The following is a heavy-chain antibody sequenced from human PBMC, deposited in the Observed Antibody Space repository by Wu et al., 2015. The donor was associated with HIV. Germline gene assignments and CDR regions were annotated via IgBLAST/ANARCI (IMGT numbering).Heavy chain of an antibody. CDR2: INPSTGST. CDR1: GYRFTDNL. J-gene: IGHJ4*02. CDR3: ARDSERYNRNNKRLEY. Sequence: QVQLVQSGAEVKKPGASVKVSCKTSGYRFTDNLIHWVRLAPGQGLQWMGWINPSTGSTTYAQRFQGRITMTRDSSIHTVYMDLSGLRSDDTAIYYCARDSERYNRNNKRLEYWGQGTLLTVSS. D-gene: IGHD1-14*01. V-gene: IGHV1-2*02.